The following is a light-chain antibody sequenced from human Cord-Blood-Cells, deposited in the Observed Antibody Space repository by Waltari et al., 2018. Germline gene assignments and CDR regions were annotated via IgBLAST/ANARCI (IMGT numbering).Light chain of an antibody. CDR3: QAWDSSTYV. Sequence: SYELTQPPSVSVSPGQTASITCSAEKLGDKYACWYQQKPGQSPVLVIYQDSKRPSGIPERFSGSNSGNTATLTISGTQAMDEADYYCQAWDSSTYVFGTGTKVTVL. J-gene: IGLJ1*01. CDR2: QDS. CDR1: KLGDKY. V-gene: IGLV3-1*01.